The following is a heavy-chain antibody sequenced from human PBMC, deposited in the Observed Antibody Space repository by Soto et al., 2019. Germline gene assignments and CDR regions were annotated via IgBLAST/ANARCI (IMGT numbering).Heavy chain of an antibody. V-gene: IGHV3-7*05. D-gene: IGHD1-26*01. CDR2: MNQDGSDK. J-gene: IGHJ4*02. Sequence: GGSLRLSCAASGFTFSTYWMNWVRQVPGKGLEWVANMNQDGSDKYYVDSVKGRFTISRDNAKNSLYLQMNSLRAENTAVYYCARRGRYSGSYTYFDIWGQGTLVTVSS. CDR3: ARRGRYSGSYTYFDI. CDR1: GFTFSTYW.